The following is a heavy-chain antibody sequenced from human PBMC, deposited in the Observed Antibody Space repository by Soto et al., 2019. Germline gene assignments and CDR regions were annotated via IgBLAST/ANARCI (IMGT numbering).Heavy chain of an antibody. CDR2: ISSSSSYI. J-gene: IGHJ4*02. CDR3: QALTYYDFWSGH. Sequence: GGSLRLSCAASGFTFSSYSMNWVRQAPGKGLEWVSSISSSSSYIYYADSVKGRFTISRDNSKNTLYLQMSSLRAEDTAVYYCQALTYYDFWSGHWGQGTLVTVSS. D-gene: IGHD3-3*01. CDR1: GFTFSSYS. V-gene: IGHV3-21*01.